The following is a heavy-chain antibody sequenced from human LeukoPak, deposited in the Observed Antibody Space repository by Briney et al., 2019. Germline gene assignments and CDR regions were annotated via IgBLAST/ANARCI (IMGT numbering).Heavy chain of an antibody. CDR2: INGNGDTT. D-gene: IGHD4-23*01. CDR1: GFTFSTYA. J-gene: IGHJ4*02. Sequence: PGGPLRLSCAASGFTFSTYALSWVRQAPGKGLEWVSSINGNGDTTNYANSVKGRFTISRDNSKKTLYLQMNSLRAEDTAVYYCAKVVGGNSDYWGQGTLVTVSS. V-gene: IGHV3-23*01. CDR3: AKVVGGNSDY.